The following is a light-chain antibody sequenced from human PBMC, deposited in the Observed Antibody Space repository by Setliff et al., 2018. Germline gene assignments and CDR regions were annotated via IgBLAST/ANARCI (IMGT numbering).Light chain of an antibody. CDR3: SSYAGSNHFV. J-gene: IGLJ1*01. CDR1: SNDVSGYNY. CDR2: DVS. V-gene: IGLV2-8*01. Sequence: QSVLAQPPSASGSPGQLVTISCIGTSNDVSGYNYVSWYQQHPGKAPQLMIYDVSKRPSGVPDRFSGSKSGNTASLTVSGLQAEDEADYYCSSYAGSNHFVFGTGTKVTVL.